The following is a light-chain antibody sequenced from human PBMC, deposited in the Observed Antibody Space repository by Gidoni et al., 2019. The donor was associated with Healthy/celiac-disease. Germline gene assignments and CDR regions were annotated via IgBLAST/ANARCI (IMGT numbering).Light chain of an antibody. Sequence: QSVLTQPPSVSGAPGQRVTISCTGSSSNIGAGYDVHWYQQLPGTAPNLLIYGNSNRPSGVPDRFSGSKSGPSASLAITGLQAEDEADYYCQSYDSSLSAPVVFGGGTKLTVL. V-gene: IGLV1-40*01. CDR1: SSNIGAGYD. CDR3: QSYDSSLSAPVV. CDR2: GNS. J-gene: IGLJ2*01.